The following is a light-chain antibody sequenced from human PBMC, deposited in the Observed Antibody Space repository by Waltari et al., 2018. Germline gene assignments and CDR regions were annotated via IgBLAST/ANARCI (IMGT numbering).Light chain of an antibody. CDR3: QVWESSSEVL. Sequence: SYVLTQPPSVSVAPGKTATITCGGNNFGTSNVHWSQRKPGQAPFPLIYYDDDRPSGIPERFSGSASGNTATLTISRVEAGDEADYYCQVWESSSEVLFGGGTKLTVL. CDR2: YDD. CDR1: NFGTSN. V-gene: IGLV3-21*01. J-gene: IGLJ2*01.